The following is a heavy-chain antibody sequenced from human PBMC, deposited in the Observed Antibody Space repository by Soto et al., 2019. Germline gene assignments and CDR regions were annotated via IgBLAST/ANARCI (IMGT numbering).Heavy chain of an antibody. D-gene: IGHD3-22*01. CDR2: ISSSSSTI. J-gene: IGHJ4*02. CDR3: AREIYDSSGYYAPFDY. Sequence: GGSLRLSCAASGFTFSSYSMNWVRQAPGKGQEWVSYISSSSSTIYYADSVKGRFTISRDNAKNSLYLQMNSLRAEDTAVYYCAREIYDSSGYYAPFDYWGRGTLVTVSS. CDR1: GFTFSSYS. V-gene: IGHV3-48*01.